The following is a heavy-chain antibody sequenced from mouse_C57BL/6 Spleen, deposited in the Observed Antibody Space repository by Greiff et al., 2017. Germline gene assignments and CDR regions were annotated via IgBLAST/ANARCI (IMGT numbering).Heavy chain of an antibody. CDR1: GYTFTEYT. V-gene: IGHV1-62-2*01. J-gene: IGHJ4*01. CDR3: ARHGYYSNYVKYAMDY. CDR2: FYPGSGSI. Sequence: QVQLQQSGAELVKPGASVKLSCKASGYTFTEYTIHWVKQRSGQGLEWIGWFYPGSGSIKYNEKFKDKATLTADKSSSTVYMELIRLTSEVSAVYFCARHGYYSNYVKYAMDYWGQGTSVTVSS. D-gene: IGHD2-5*01.